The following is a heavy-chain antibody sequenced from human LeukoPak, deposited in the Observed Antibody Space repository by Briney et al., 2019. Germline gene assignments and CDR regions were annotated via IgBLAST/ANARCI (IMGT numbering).Heavy chain of an antibody. CDR1: GGSFSGYY. CDR2: INHSGST. D-gene: IGHD6-19*01. Sequence: TSETLSLTCAVYGGSFSGYYWSWIRQPPGKGLEWIGEINHSGSTNYNPSLKSRVTISVDTSKNQFSLKLSSVTAADTAVYYCARGRGSSGHSAYWGQGTLVTVSS. CDR3: ARGRGSSGHSAY. J-gene: IGHJ4*02. V-gene: IGHV4-34*01.